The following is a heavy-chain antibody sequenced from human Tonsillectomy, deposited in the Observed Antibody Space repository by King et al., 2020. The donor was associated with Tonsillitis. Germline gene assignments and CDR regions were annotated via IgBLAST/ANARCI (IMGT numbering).Heavy chain of an antibody. J-gene: IGHJ4*02. Sequence: VQLQESGPGLVKPSETLSLTCTVSGGSISTYYWSWIRQTPGKGLECIGYIYYSESTNYNPSLQSRVTKSLDTSKNQFSLKLSSVTAADTAVYYCARVAGTYGGFGQLYFDYWGQGTLVTVSS. CDR3: ARVAGTYGGFGQLYFDY. D-gene: IGHD2-8*01. V-gene: IGHV4-59*01. CDR2: IYYSEST. CDR1: GGSISTYY.